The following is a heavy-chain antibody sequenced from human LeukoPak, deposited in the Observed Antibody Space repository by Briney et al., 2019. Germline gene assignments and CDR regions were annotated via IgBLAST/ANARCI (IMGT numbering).Heavy chain of an antibody. J-gene: IGHJ4*02. CDR2: INHSGST. CDR1: GGSFSGYY. CDR3: ARGWYSSSWYFY. V-gene: IGHV4-34*01. Sequence: SETLSLTCAVYGGSFSGYYWSWIRQPPGKGLEWIGEINHSGSTNYNPSLKSRVTISVDTSKNQFSLKLSSVTAADTAVYYCARGWYSSSWYFYWGQGTLFTVSS. D-gene: IGHD6-13*01.